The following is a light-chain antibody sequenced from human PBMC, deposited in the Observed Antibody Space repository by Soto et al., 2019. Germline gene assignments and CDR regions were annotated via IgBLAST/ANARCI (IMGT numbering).Light chain of an antibody. Sequence: QSARGAPASLSGYPGQSIIISYTETSSDIGAYDYVSWFQQHPGKAPKLMISEVNNRPSGVSNRFSGSKSGNTAYLTISGLQVEDEAEYFCFSSTSASTHVFGTGTKVTVL. CDR1: SSDIGAYDY. J-gene: IGLJ1*01. CDR3: FSSTSASTHV. V-gene: IGLV2-14*01. CDR2: EVN.